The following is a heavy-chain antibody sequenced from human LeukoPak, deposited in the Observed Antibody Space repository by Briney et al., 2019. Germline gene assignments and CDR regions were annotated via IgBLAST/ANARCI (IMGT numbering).Heavy chain of an antibody. V-gene: IGHV3-23*01. CDR1: GFTFSSYA. CDR2: ISGSGGST. J-gene: IGHJ4*02. CDR3: AKDPDILTGYSHAYFDY. D-gene: IGHD3-9*01. Sequence: GGSLRLSCAASGFTFSSYAMSWVRQAPGKGLEWVSAISGSGGSTYYADSVKGRFTISRDNSKNTLYLQMNSLRAEDTAVYYCAKDPDILTGYSHAYFDYWGQGTLVTVS.